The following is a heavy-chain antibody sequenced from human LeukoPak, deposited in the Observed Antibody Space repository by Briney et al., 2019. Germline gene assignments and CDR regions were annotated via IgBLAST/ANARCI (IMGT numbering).Heavy chain of an antibody. J-gene: IGHJ4*02. CDR3: ARDTYKMTADY. D-gene: IGHD5-24*01. Sequence: PGGSLRLSCAASGFTLSTYAMSWVRQAPGKGLEWVSTISVSGDDTYYGDSVKGRFTISRDNSKNTLYLQMNSLRADDTAIYYCARDTYKMTADYWGQGTLVTVSS. CDR2: ISVSGDDT. CDR1: GFTLSTYA. V-gene: IGHV3-23*01.